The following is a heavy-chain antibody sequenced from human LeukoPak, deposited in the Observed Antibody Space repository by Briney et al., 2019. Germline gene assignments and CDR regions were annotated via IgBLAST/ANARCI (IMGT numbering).Heavy chain of an antibody. V-gene: IGHV4-59*11. CDR2: FYHSAST. J-gene: IGHJ4*02. D-gene: IGHD3-22*01. Sequence: SESLSLTWSVSGRFNTHHYWSWVRQPPGKGRGWIGYFYHSASTNYNPSLKSRVTISVDTSKNHFSLKLSSVTAADTAVYYCARGQWLPVFDFWGQGTLVTVSS. CDR3: ARGQWLPVFDF. CDR1: GRFNTHHY.